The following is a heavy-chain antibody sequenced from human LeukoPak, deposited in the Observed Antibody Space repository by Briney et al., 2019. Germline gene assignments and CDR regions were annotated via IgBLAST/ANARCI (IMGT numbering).Heavy chain of an antibody. CDR1: GFTFSSYW. J-gene: IGHJ6*02. V-gene: IGHV3-7*01. CDR2: IKQDGSEK. CDR3: AREFYCSSPSGYKYYYYGMDV. D-gene: IGHD2-2*02. Sequence: GGSLRLSCAASGFTFSSYWMSWVRQAPGKGLEWVANIKQDGSEKYYVDSVKGRFTISRDNAKNSLYLQMNSLRAEDTAVYYCAREFYCSSPSGYKYYYYGMDVWGQGTTVTVSS.